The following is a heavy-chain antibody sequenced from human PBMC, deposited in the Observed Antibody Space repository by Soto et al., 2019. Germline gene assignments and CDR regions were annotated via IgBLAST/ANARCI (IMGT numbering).Heavy chain of an antibody. D-gene: IGHD5-12*01. CDR1: GFIFSKYS. V-gene: IGHV3-48*01. J-gene: IGHJ4*02. CDR3: ARGRGLFADY. Sequence: GGSLRLSCGASGFIFSKYSMNWVRQAPGKGLEWLSYISSNSVTIYYADSVRGRFTIFRDNAKNSLYLQMHSLRAEDTAVYYCARGRGLFADYWGQGTLVTVSS. CDR2: ISSNSVTI.